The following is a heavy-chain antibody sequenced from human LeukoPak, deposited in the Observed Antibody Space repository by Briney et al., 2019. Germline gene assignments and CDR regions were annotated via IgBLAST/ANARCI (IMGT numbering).Heavy chain of an antibody. J-gene: IGHJ4*02. D-gene: IGHD6-13*01. CDR3: ARETDSSSWYSFDY. V-gene: IGHV4-38-2*02. Sequence: SETLSLTCTVSGYSISSGYYWGWIRQPPGKGLEWIGTIYHSGSAYYNPSLKSRVTISVDTSKNQFSLKLSSVTAADTAVYYCARETDSSSWYSFDYWGQGTLVTVSS. CDR1: GYSISSGYY. CDR2: IYHSGSA.